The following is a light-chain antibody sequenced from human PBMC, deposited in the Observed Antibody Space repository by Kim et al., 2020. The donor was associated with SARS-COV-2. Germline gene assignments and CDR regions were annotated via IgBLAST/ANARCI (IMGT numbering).Light chain of an antibody. V-gene: IGLV2-14*03. J-gene: IGLJ1*01. CDR1: SSDVGGYNY. CDR2: DVS. CDR3: SSYTSSSTLHV. Sequence: QSITISCTGTSSDVGGYNYVSWYQQHPGKAPKLMIYDVSNRPSGVSKRFSGSKSGNTASLTISGLQAEDEADYYCSSYTSSSTLHVFGTGTKVTVL.